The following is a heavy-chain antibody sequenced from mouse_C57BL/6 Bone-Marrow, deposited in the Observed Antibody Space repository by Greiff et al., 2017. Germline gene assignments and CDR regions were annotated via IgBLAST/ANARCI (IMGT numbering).Heavy chain of an antibody. V-gene: IGHV1-19*01. D-gene: IGHD1-1*01. J-gene: IGHJ1*03. CDR2: INPYNGGT. Sequence: EVQLQQSGPVLVKPGASVKMSCKASGYTFTDYYMNWVKQSHGKSLEWIGVINPYNGGTSYNQTFKGKATLTVDTSSSTAYIELNSLTSEDSAVYYCARPFTTVVEWYFDVWGTGTTVTVSS. CDR1: GYTFTDYY. CDR3: ARPFTTVVEWYFDV.